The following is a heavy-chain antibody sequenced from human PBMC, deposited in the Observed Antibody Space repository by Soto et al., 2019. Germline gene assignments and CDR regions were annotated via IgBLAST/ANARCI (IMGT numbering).Heavy chain of an antibody. J-gene: IGHJ4*02. CDR3: AKVDGDSAHWDH. CDR2: ISGDGGYT. V-gene: IGHV3-23*01. D-gene: IGHD4-17*01. CDR1: GFTFNIYA. Sequence: LRLSCAASGFTFNIYAMNWLRQAPGKGLEWVSGISGDGGYTNYADSVKGRFIISRDNSKNTLYLHMNSLRAEDTALYYCAKVDGDSAHWDHWGQGTLVTVSS.